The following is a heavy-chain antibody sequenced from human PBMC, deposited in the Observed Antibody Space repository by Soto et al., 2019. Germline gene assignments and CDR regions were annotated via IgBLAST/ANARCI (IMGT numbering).Heavy chain of an antibody. CDR3: ARDRGLLWSFDIVVDGFDI. J-gene: IGHJ3*02. V-gene: IGHV1-18*01. CDR2: ISAYNGNT. CDR1: GYTFTSYG. Sequence: QVQLVQSGAEVKKPGASVKVSCKASGYTFTSYGISWVRQAPGQGLEWMGWISAYNGNTNYAQKLQGRVTMTTDTSTSTAYMELRSLSSDDTAVYYWARDRGLLWSFDIVVDGFDIWGQGTMVTVSS. D-gene: IGHD3-10*01.